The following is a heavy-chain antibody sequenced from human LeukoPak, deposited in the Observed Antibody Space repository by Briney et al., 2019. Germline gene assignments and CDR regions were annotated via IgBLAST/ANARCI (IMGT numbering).Heavy chain of an antibody. CDR2: IYYSGST. J-gene: IGHJ5*02. D-gene: IGHD3-3*01. CDR3: AAAYYDFWSGYYTDNWFDP. CDR1: GDSISSYY. Sequence: PSETLSLTCTVSGDSISSYYWSWIRQPPGKGLEWVGYIYYSGSTNYNPSLKSRVTISVDTSKNQFSLKLSSVTAADTAVYYCAAAYYDFWSGYYTDNWFDPWGQGTLVTVSS. V-gene: IGHV4-59*01.